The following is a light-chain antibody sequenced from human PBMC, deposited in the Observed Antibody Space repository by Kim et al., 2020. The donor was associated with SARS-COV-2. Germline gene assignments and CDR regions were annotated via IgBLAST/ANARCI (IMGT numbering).Light chain of an antibody. Sequence: EIVLTQSPGTLSLSPGEKATLSCRASQSVSSSYLGWYQQGTGQAPMLLIYAASSKATGNPDRFYGSGSETEFTLTINRVEPEDFAVYYCQQYDRSAVYTCGQGTKREI. V-gene: IGKV3-20*01. J-gene: IGKJ2*01. CDR2: AAS. CDR3: QQYDRSAVYT. CDR1: QSVSSSY.